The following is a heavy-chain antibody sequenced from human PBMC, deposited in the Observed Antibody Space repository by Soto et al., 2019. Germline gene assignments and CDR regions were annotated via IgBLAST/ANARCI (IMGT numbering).Heavy chain of an antibody. CDR1: GGSISSYY. D-gene: IGHD4-4*01. CDR2: IYYSGST. J-gene: IGHJ3*02. Sequence: SSETLSLTCTVSGGSISSYYWSWIRQPPGKGLEWIGYIYYSGSTNYNPSLKSRVTISVYTSKNQFSLKLSSVTAADTAVYYCARDGYSRYAFDIWGQGTMVTVSS. CDR3: ARDGYSRYAFDI. V-gene: IGHV4-59*12.